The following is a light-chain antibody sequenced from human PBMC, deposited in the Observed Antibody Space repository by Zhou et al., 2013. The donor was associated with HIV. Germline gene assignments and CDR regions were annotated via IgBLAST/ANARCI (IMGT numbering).Light chain of an antibody. J-gene: IGKJ1*01. CDR3: HQYDSYSRT. CDR2: GAS. Sequence: DIQMTQSRSTLSASVGDTVIITCRASQNIKSWLAWYQQKPGRAPKLLIYGASSLQSGLPSRFSGSGSGTEFILTISGLQPDDFATYYCHQYDSYSRTFGQGTKVEIK. CDR1: QNIKSW. V-gene: IGKV1-5*03.